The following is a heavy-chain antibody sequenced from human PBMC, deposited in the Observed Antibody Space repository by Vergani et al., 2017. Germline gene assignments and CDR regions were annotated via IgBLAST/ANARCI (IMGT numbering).Heavy chain of an antibody. CDR2: IYTSGST. CDR3: ARVVMATTKKGGYYFDY. Sequence: QVQLQESGPGLVKPSQTLSLTCTVSVGSISSGSYYCSWIRQPAGKGLEWIGRIYTSGSTNYNPSLKSRVTISVDTSKNQFSLKLSSVTAADTAVYYCARVVMATTKKGGYYFDYWGQGTLVTVSS. V-gene: IGHV4-61*02. CDR1: VGSISSGSYY. D-gene: IGHD5-12*01. J-gene: IGHJ4*02.